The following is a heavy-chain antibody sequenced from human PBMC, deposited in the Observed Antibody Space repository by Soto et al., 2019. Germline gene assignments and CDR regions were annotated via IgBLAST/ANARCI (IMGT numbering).Heavy chain of an antibody. CDR2: MNPNSGNT. J-gene: IGHJ5*02. V-gene: IGHV1-8*01. D-gene: IGHD6-25*01. CDR3: ARELYSSVSFDP. Sequence: ASVPVSFPAAGSTFTSYDINLVRQAPGQGLEWMGWMNPNSGNTGYAQKFQGRVTMTRNTSISTAYMELSSLRSEDTAVYSCARELYSSVSFDPWGQGTLVTVSS. CDR1: GSTFTSYD.